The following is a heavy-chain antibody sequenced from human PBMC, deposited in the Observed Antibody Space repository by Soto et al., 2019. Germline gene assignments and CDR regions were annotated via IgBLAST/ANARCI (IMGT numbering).Heavy chain of an antibody. D-gene: IGHD3-22*01. Sequence: GGSLRLSCAASGFTFSRYSMNWVRQAPGKGLEWVSSISSSSSYIYYADSVKGRFTISRDNAKNSLYLQMNSLRAEDTAVYYCARGLNHYYDSSGYYSYYGMDVWGQGTTVTVSS. CDR3: ARGLNHYYDSSGYYSYYGMDV. J-gene: IGHJ6*02. V-gene: IGHV3-21*01. CDR2: ISSSSSYI. CDR1: GFTFSRYS.